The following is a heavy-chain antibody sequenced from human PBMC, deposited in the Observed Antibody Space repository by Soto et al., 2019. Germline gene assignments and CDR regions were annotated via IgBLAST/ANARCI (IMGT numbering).Heavy chain of an antibody. CDR1: GASLLSSY. Sequence: VQLQESGPGLVKPSETLSLSCDVSGASLLSSYWSWVRQPAGKGLEWIGHIFSSGRTSYNPSLKSRVTMSIDTPNNKFSLNLKSVTAADTVVYYCVKGWDVKYFDHWGQGARVTVSS. V-gene: IGHV4-4*07. D-gene: IGHD1-26*01. J-gene: IGHJ4*02. CDR3: VKGWDVKYFDH. CDR2: IFSSGRT.